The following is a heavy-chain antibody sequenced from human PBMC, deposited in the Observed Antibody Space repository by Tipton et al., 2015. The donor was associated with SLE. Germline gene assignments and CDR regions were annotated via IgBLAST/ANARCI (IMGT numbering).Heavy chain of an antibody. CDR3: ARDKGYALLDAFDI. D-gene: IGHD5-12*01. V-gene: IGHV3-21*01. Sequence: SLRLSCAASGFTFSSYAMSWVRQAPGKGLEWVSSISSSSSYIYYADSVKGRFTISRDNAKNSLYLQMNSLRAEDTAVYYCARDKGYALLDAFDIWGQGTMXTVSS. CDR2: ISSSSSYI. CDR1: GFTFSSYA. J-gene: IGHJ3*02.